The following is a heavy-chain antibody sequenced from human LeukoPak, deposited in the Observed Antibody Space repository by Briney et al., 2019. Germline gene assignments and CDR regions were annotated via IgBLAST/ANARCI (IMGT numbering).Heavy chain of an antibody. CDR1: GGSFSGYY. Sequence: PSETLSLTCAVYGGSFSGYYWSWIRQPPGKGLEWIGDVNHSGSTNYNPSLKSRVTISVDTSKNQFSLKLSSVTAADTAVYYCARGRGYCSGGSCYPYYYYGMDVWGQGTTVTVSS. V-gene: IGHV4-34*01. CDR2: VNHSGST. CDR3: ARGRGYCSGGSCYPYYYYGMDV. D-gene: IGHD2-15*01. J-gene: IGHJ6*02.